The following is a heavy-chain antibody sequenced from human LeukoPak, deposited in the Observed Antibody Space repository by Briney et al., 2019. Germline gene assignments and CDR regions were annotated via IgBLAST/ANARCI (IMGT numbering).Heavy chain of an antibody. CDR2: ISSSSSYI. CDR3: AKVFVAGYWGNYYYYGMDV. Sequence: GGSLRLSCAASGFTSSSYSMNWVRQAPGKGLEWVSSISSSSSYIYYADSVKGRFTISRDNSKNTLYLQMNSLRAEDTAVYYCAKVFVAGYWGNYYYYGMDVWGQGTTVTVSS. D-gene: IGHD3-9*01. J-gene: IGHJ6*02. V-gene: IGHV3-21*01. CDR1: GFTSSSYS.